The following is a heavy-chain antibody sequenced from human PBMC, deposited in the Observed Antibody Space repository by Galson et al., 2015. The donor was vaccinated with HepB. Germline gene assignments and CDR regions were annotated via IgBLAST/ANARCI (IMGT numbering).Heavy chain of an antibody. CDR3: ARAPVRVTFDY. D-gene: IGHD4-11*01. V-gene: IGHV1-2*06. CDR2: INPNSGGT. CDR1: GYTFTDYY. Sequence: SLKVSCKASGYTFTDYYMHWVREAPGQGLEWMGRINPNSGGTNYAQKFQGRVTMTRDTSISTAYMELSRLRFDDTAVYYCARAPVRVTFDYWGQGTLVTVSS. J-gene: IGHJ4*02.